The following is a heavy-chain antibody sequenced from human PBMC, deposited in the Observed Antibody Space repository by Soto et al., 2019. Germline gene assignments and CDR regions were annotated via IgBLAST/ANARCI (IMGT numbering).Heavy chain of an antibody. D-gene: IGHD1-26*01. CDR3: ARCRWEVRFDS. CDR1: GGSFSGYY. J-gene: IGHJ4*02. CDR2: INHSGST. V-gene: IGHV4-34*01. Sequence: QVQLQQWGAGLLKPSETLSLTCAVYGGSFSGYYWSWIRQPPGKGLEWIGEINHSGSTNYNPSLKSRVTISVDTAGNPFSLTLSSVTAEDTAVYSCARCRWEVRFDSWGQGSLVIVSA.